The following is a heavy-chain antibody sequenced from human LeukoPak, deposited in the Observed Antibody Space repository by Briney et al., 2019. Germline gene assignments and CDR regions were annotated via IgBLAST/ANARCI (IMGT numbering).Heavy chain of an antibody. V-gene: IGHV3-7*01. CDR2: IKQDGSEK. CDR3: ARIYCSSCSCFEYFQH. Sequence: GGSLRLSCAASGFTFSTYWMTWVRQAPGKGLEWVANIKQDGSEKYYVDSVKGRFTISRDNAKNSLYLQMNSLRAEDTAVFYCARIYCSSCSCFEYFQHWGQGTLVTVSS. CDR1: GFTFSTYW. D-gene: IGHD2-2*01. J-gene: IGHJ1*01.